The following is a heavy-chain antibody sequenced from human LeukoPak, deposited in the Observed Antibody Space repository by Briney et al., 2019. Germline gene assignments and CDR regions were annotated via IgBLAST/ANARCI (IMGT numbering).Heavy chain of an antibody. CDR2: ITAYNGDT. CDR3: ARGPIVVVPAASYYYYYYMDV. D-gene: IGHD2-2*01. CDR1: GYTFTSYA. Sequence: ASVKVSCKASGYTFTSYAISWVRQAPGQGLEWMGWITAYNGDTNYAQKLQGRVTMTTDTSTSTAYMELRSLRSDDTAVYYCARGPIVVVPAASYYYYYYMDVWGKGTTVTISS. J-gene: IGHJ6*03. V-gene: IGHV1-18*01.